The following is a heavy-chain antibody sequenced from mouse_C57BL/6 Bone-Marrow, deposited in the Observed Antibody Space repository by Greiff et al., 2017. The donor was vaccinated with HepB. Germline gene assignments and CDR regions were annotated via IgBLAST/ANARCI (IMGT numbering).Heavy chain of an antibody. CDR2: INPGSGGT. J-gene: IGHJ3*01. CDR1: GYAFTNYL. V-gene: IGHV1-54*01. D-gene: IGHD1-1*01. CDR3: ARGYYGSSYLFAY. Sequence: QVQLKQSGAELVRPGTSVKVSCKASGYAFTNYLIEWVKQRPGQGLEWIGVINPGSGGTNYNEKFKGKATLTADKSSSTAYMQLSSLTSEDSAVYFCARGYYGSSYLFAYWGQGTLVTVSA.